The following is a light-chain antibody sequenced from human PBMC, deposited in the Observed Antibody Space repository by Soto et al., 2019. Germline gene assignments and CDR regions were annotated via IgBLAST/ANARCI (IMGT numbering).Light chain of an antibody. CDR2: WAS. J-gene: IGKJ4*01. CDR3: QQYFSSPFA. Sequence: EIVMTKSPHSMAVSLGERATINCNSSQSVLYSFNNKNYLARYQQKSGQPPKLLIYWASTRESGVPDRFSGSGSGTDFTLTISSLQAEDVASYYCQQYFSSPFAFGGGTKVEIQ. CDR1: QSVLYSFNNKNY. V-gene: IGKV4-1*01.